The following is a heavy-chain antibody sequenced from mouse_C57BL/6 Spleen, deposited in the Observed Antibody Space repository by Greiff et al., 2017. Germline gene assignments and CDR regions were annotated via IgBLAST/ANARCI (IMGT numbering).Heavy chain of an antibody. J-gene: IGHJ4*01. Sequence: QVHVKQSGAELVRPGASVTLSCKASGYTFTDYEMHWVKQTPVHGLEWIGAIDPETGGTAYNQKFKGKAILTADKSSSTAYMELRSLTSEDSAVYYCTNNYGGSYAMDYWGQGTSVTVSS. CDR3: TNNYGGSYAMDY. CDR1: GYTFTDYE. V-gene: IGHV1-15*01. D-gene: IGHD1-1*01. CDR2: IDPETGGT.